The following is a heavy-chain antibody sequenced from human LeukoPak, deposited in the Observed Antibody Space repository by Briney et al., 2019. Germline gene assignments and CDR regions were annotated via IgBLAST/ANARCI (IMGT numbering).Heavy chain of an antibody. D-gene: IGHD6-13*01. CDR1: GGSISSYY. J-gene: IGHJ6*02. CDR2: IYYSGST. V-gene: IGHV4-59*08. CDR3: ARQVGSSSLDV. Sequence: SETLSLTCTVSGGSISSYYWSWIPQPPGKGLEWIGYIYYSGSTNYNPSLKSRVTISVDTSKNQFSLKLSSVTAADTAVYYCARQVGSSSLDVWGQGTTVTVSS.